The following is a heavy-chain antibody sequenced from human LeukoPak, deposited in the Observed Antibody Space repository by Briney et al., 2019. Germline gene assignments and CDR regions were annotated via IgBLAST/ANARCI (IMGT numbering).Heavy chain of an antibody. CDR1: GFTFSDNW. V-gene: IGHV3-74*01. Sequence: GGSLRLSCVASGFTFSDNWIHWVRQAPGKGLVWVSRISSDGDTTNYADSVKGRFTISRDNAKNTLYLQMNSLRVEDTAVYYCARDRGPRTGFMVREAYDYWGQGTLVTVSS. CDR3: ARDRGPRTGFMVREAYDY. CDR2: ISSDGDTT. D-gene: IGHD3-10*01. J-gene: IGHJ4*02.